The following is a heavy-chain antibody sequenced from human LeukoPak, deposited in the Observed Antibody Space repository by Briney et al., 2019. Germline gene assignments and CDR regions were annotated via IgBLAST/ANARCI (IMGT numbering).Heavy chain of an antibody. J-gene: IGHJ5*02. V-gene: IGHV3-15*01. CDR2: IKSKTDGGTT. CDR1: GFTVSNAL. D-gene: IGHD5-12*01. Sequence: GGSLRLSCAASGFTVSNALMSWVRQAPGKGLEWVGLIKSKTDGGTTDYAAPVKGRFTISRDDSKNTLYLQMNSLKIEDTAVYYCVTYEGVTWGQGTQVTVSS. CDR3: VTYEGVT.